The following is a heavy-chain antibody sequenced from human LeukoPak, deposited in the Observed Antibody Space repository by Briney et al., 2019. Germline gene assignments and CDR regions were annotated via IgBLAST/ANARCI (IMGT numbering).Heavy chain of an antibody. CDR2: INPNSGGT. Sequence: GASVKVSCKASGYTFTAYYMYWVRQAPGQGLEWMGWINPNSGGTNYAQKFQGRVTMTRDTSISTAYMELSRLRSDDTAVYFCARGRGYVDYVIPLGPWGQGTLVTVSS. J-gene: IGHJ5*02. V-gene: IGHV1-2*02. CDR3: ARGRGYVDYVIPLGP. D-gene: IGHD3-9*01. CDR1: GYTFTAYY.